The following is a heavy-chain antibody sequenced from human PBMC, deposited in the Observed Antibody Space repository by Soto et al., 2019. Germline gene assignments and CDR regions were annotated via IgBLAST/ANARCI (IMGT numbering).Heavy chain of an antibody. CDR2: ISSSGGST. CDR3: AKNQHAMAHDY. Sequence: GGSLRLSCAASGFTFSDYAMSWVRQAPGKELEWVSSISSSGGSTDYADSVKGRFTISRDNSQNTLNLQMNSLRAEDTAIYFCAKNQHAMAHDYWGPGTLVTVSS. V-gene: IGHV3-23*01. CDR1: GFTFSDYA. D-gene: IGHD2-8*01. J-gene: IGHJ4*02.